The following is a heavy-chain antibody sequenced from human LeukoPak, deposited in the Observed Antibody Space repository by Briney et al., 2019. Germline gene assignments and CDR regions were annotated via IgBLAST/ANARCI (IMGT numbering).Heavy chain of an antibody. Sequence: SETLSLTCTVSGGSVSSGSFYWSWIRQPPGKGLEWIGYICYSGGTKYNPSLNSRVTISIDTSNNQFSLKLNSATAADTAVYYCARDDVPYSAWGQGTLVTVSS. CDR2: ICYSGGT. V-gene: IGHV4-61*01. D-gene: IGHD2-15*01. J-gene: IGHJ5*02. CDR3: ARDDVPYSA. CDR1: GGSVSSGSFY.